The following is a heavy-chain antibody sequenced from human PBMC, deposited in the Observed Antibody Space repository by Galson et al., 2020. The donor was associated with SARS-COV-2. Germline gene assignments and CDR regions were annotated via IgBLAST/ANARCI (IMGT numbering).Heavy chain of an antibody. V-gene: IGHV3-48*01. D-gene: IGHD3-22*01. J-gene: IGHJ4*02. Sequence: GGSLRLSCAASGFSFISYSMNWVRQAPGKGLEWVSYISRSSSTIYYADSVKGRFTISRDNAKNSLYLQMNSLRAEDTAVYYCASNYYDTSGQPDYWGQGTLVTGSS. CDR3: ASNYYDTSGQPDY. CDR2: ISRSSSTI. CDR1: GFSFISYS.